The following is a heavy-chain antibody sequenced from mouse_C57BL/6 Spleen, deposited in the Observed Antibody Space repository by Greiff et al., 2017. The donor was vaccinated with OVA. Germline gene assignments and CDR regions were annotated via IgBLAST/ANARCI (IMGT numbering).Heavy chain of an antibody. V-gene: IGHV1-52*01. CDR1: GYTFTSYW. D-gene: IGHD4-1*01. Sequence: SGAELVRPGSSVKLSCKASGYTFTSYWMHWVKQRPIQGLEWIGNIDPSDSETHYNQKFKDKATLTVDKSSSTAYMQLSSLTSEDSAVYYCARRSNPNWYFDVWGTGTTVTVSS. CDR3: ARRSNPNWYFDV. CDR2: IDPSDSET. J-gene: IGHJ1*03.